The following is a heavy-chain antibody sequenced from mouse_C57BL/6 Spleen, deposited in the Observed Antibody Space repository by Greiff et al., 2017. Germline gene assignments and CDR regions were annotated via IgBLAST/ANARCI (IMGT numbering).Heavy chain of an antibody. Sequence: VQLLQSGAELVKPGASVKLSCTASGFNIKAYYMHWVKQRTEQGLEWIGRIDPEDGETKYAPKFPGKATITADTSSNTAYLQLSSLTPEDTAVYYCARWELLDRANPDYWGQGTTLTGSS. J-gene: IGHJ2*01. D-gene: IGHD2-12*01. CDR1: GFNIKAYY. V-gene: IGHV14-2*01. CDR2: IDPEDGET. CDR3: ARWELLDRANPDY.